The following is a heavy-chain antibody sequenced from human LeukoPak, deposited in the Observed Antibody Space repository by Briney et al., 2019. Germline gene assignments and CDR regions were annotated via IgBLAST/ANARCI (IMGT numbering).Heavy chain of an antibody. D-gene: IGHD1-26*01. V-gene: IGHV4-39*01. CDR3: ATSPSGTNLFDS. Sequence: SETLSLTCTVSGGSISSSSYYWAWIRQPPGKGLEWIANIYYSGSTYYTPSLKSRVTISVDTSKNQFSLKLSSVTAADTAVYYCATSPSGTNLFDSWGQGTLVTVSS. J-gene: IGHJ4*02. CDR2: IYYSGST. CDR1: GGSISSSSYY.